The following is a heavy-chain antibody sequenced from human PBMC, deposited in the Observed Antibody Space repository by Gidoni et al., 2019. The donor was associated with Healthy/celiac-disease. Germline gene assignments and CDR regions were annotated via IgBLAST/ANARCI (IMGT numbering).Heavy chain of an antibody. Sequence: QVQLQESGPGLVKPSETLSLTCTGSGGSISSYYWSWIRQPPGKGLEWIGYIYYSGSTNYNPSLKSRVTISVDTSKNQFSLKLSSVTAADTAVYYCARVGNGYRKFIDYWGQGTLVTVSS. CDR1: GGSISSYY. V-gene: IGHV4-59*01. CDR3: ARVGNGYRKFIDY. J-gene: IGHJ4*02. D-gene: IGHD5-12*01. CDR2: IYYSGST.